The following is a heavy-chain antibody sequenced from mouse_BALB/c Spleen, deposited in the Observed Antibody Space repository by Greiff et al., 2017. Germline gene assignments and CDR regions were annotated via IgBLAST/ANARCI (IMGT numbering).Heavy chain of an antibody. Sequence: VQLQESGPGLVAPSQSLSITCTVSGFSLTGYGVNWVRQPPGKGLEWLGMIWGDGSTDYNSALKSRLSISKDNSKSQVFLKMNSLQTDDTARYYCARAYYRYGYFDYWGQGTTLTVSS. J-gene: IGHJ2*01. D-gene: IGHD2-14*01. CDR3: ARAYYRYGYFDY. CDR2: IWGDGST. CDR1: GFSLTGYG. V-gene: IGHV2-6-7*01.